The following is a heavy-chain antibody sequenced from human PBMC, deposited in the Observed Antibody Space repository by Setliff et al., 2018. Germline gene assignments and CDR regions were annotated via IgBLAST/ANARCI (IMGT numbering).Heavy chain of an antibody. J-gene: IGHJ6*02. Sequence: ASVKVSCKASGYTLTELSMHWVRQAPGKGLEWMGWISAYNGNTNYAQKLQGRVTMTTDTSTSTAYMELRSLRSDDTAVYYCARTNLYSSSWYYYYYGMDVWGQGTTVTVSS. CDR1: GYTLTELS. V-gene: IGHV1-18*01. D-gene: IGHD6-13*01. CDR3: ARTNLYSSSWYYYYYGMDV. CDR2: ISAYNGNT.